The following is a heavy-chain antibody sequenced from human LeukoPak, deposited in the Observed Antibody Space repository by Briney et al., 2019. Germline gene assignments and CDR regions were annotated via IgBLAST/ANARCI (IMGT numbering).Heavy chain of an antibody. D-gene: IGHD5-12*01. Sequence: PGGSLRLSCAASGLTFSSYWMHWVRQAPGKGLVWVSRINSDGSSITYADSVKGRFTISRDNAKNTLYRQLNSLRVEDTAVEYRAREGRISGYDFDCWGQGTLVTASS. CDR1: GLTFSSYW. V-gene: IGHV3-74*03. J-gene: IGHJ4*02. CDR2: INSDGSSI. CDR3: AREGRISGYDFDC.